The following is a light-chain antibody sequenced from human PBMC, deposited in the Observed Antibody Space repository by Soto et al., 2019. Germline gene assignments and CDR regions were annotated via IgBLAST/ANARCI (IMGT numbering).Light chain of an antibody. J-gene: IGKJ1*01. CDR2: AAS. V-gene: IGKV1-6*01. CDR1: QDIRND. Sequence: SQMTQSPPSLSASVGDRVTITCRASQDIRNDLGWYQQKPGKAPKYLIYAASSLQSGVPSRFSGSGSGTDFTLTISSLQPEDFATYYCLQDYNYPRTFGQGTKVDIK. CDR3: LQDYNYPRT.